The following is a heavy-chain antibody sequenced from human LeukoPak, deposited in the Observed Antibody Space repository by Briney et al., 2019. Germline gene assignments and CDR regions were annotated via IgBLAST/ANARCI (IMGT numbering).Heavy chain of an antibody. J-gene: IGHJ6*02. V-gene: IGHV5-51*01. Sequence: PGESLKISCKGSGYSFTNYWIGWVRQMPGKGLEWLGLTHPGDSATRYSPSFQGQVTVSADKSINTAYLQWSSLKASDTAMYYCARRPVEQRFGMDVWGQGTTVTVSS. CDR2: THPGDSAT. D-gene: IGHD6-25*01. CDR1: GYSFTNYW. CDR3: ARRPVEQRFGMDV.